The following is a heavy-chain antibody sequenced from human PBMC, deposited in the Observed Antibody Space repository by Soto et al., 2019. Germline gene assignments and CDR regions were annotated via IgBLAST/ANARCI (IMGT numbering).Heavy chain of an antibody. Sequence: QLQLQESGPGLVKPSETLSLTCTVSGGSISSSSYYWGWIRQPPGKGLEWIGSIYYRVSTYYNPSLMSRVTITVDTSKNQFTLKMSAVTAADTAVYYCARRDRITIFGVVKPNFDYWGQGTLVTVSS. V-gene: IGHV4-39*01. D-gene: IGHD3-3*01. CDR1: GGSISSSSYY. CDR2: IYYRVST. J-gene: IGHJ4*02. CDR3: ARRDRITIFGVVKPNFDY.